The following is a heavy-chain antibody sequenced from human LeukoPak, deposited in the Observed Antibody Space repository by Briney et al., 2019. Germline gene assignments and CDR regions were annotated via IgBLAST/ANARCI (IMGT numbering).Heavy chain of an antibody. CDR2: IYTSGST. Sequence: SETLSLTCTVSGGSISSYYWSWIRQPPGKGLEWIGYIYTSGSTNYNPSLKSRGTISVDPSKNQFSLKLSSVTAADTAVYYCARQQYYYYMDVWGKGTTVTVSS. CDR1: GGSISSYY. V-gene: IGHV4-4*09. J-gene: IGHJ6*03. D-gene: IGHD1/OR15-1a*01. CDR3: ARQQYYYYMDV.